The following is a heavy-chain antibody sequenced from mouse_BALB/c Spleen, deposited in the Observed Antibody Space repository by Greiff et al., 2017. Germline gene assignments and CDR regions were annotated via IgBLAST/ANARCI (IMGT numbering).Heavy chain of an antibody. Sequence: EVLLVESGGGLVQPGGSRKLSCAASGFTFSSFGMHWVRQAPEKGLEWVAYISSGSSTIYYADTVKGRFTISRDNAKNTLYLQMSSLKSEDTAMYYCARHGPWFAYWGQGTLVTVSA. CDR1: GFTFSSFG. CDR2: ISSGSSTI. CDR3: ARHGPWFAY. J-gene: IGHJ3*01. V-gene: IGHV5-17*02.